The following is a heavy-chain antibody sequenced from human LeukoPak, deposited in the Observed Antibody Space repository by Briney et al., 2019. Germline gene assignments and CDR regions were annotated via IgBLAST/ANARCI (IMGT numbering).Heavy chain of an antibody. CDR2: VYYSGST. J-gene: IGHJ6*02. CDR3: AREARTPRGVLSSYAMDV. D-gene: IGHD3-10*01. V-gene: IGHV4-61*01. Sequence: SETLSLTCSVSGASVSSGTCFWSWVRQPPGKGLEWIGYVYYSGSTNYNPSLESRLTISVDTSKNQFSLRLRSVTAADTALYYCAREARTPRGVLSSYAMDVRGHRTAVTVSS. CDR1: GASVSSGTCF.